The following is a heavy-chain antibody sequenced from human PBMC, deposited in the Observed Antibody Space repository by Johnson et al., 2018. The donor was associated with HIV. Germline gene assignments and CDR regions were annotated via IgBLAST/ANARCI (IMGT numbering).Heavy chain of an antibody. D-gene: IGHD1-26*01. Sequence: VQLVESGGGLIQPGGSLRLSCAASGFTVSSNYMSWVRQAPGKGLEWVSVIYTGGTTYYADSVKGRFTISRDNSKNTLYLQMNSLRAEDTAVYYCAREVAWELRPGAFDIWGQGTMVTVSS. CDR1: GFTVSSNY. CDR3: AREVAWELRPGAFDI. J-gene: IGHJ3*02. CDR2: IYTGGTT. V-gene: IGHV3-53*01.